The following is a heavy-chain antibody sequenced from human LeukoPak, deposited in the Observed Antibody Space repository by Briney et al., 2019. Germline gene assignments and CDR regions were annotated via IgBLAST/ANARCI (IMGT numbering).Heavy chain of an antibody. CDR1: GFTFSSYW. D-gene: IGHD3-16*02. Sequence: PGGSLRLSCAASGFTFSSYWMHWVRQAPGKGLVWVSRINSDGSSTSYADSAKGRFTISRDNAKHTLYLQMNSLRAEDTAVYYCARSLRLGELSYHDCWGQGTLVTVSS. J-gene: IGHJ4*02. V-gene: IGHV3-74*01. CDR3: ARSLRLGELSYHDC. CDR2: INSDGSST.